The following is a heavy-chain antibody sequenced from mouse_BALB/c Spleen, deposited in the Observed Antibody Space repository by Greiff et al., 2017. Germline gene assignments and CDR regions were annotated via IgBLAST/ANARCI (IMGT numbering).Heavy chain of an antibody. CDR2: IWSGGST. V-gene: IGHV2-2*02. D-gene: IGHD1-1*01. J-gene: IGHJ4*01. CDR1: GFSLTSYG. Sequence: VHLVESGPGLVQPSQSLSITCTVSGFSLTSYGVHWVRQSPGKGLEWLGVIWSGGSTDYNAAFISRLSISKDNSKSQVFFKMNSLQANDTAIYYCATGGGYLRPRDYWGQGTSVTVSS. CDR3: ATGGGYLRPRDY.